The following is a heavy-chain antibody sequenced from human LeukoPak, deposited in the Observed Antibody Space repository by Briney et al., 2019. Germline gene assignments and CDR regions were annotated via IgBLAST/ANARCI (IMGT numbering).Heavy chain of an antibody. CDR3: AKDRSERTTSCSNY. CDR1: GFTFSSYA. Sequence: GGSLRLSCAASGFTFSSYAMDWVRQAPGKGLEGVSTISGSGDKTYYADSVRGRFTISRDNSKNTLYLQMNSLRADDTAVYYCAKDRSERTTSCSNYWGQGTLVTVSS. V-gene: IGHV3-23*01. D-gene: IGHD2-2*01. CDR2: ISGSGDKT. J-gene: IGHJ4*02.